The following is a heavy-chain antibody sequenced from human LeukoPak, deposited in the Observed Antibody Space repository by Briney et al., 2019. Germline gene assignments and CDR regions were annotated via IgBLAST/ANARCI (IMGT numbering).Heavy chain of an antibody. D-gene: IGHD6-19*01. CDR2: ISASSSSI. J-gene: IGHJ4*02. CDR1: GFTFSSYS. V-gene: IGHV3-21*04. Sequence: GGSLRLSCAASGFTFSSYSMHWVRQAPGKGLEWVSSISASSSSIYYADSVKGRFTISRDNAKNSLYLQMNSLRAEDTAVYYCAKEAVADLYWGQGTLVTVSS. CDR3: AKEAVADLY.